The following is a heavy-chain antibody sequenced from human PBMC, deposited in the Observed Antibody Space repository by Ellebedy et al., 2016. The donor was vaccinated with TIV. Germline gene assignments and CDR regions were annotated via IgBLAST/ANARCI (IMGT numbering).Heavy chain of an antibody. CDR1: GFTFSTYS. J-gene: IGHJ5*02. CDR2: ISGSRSYI. CDR3: AREGSPLAAAGLS. D-gene: IGHD6-13*01. V-gene: IGHV3-21*01. Sequence: PGGSLRLSCAASGFTFSTYSMNWVRQAPGKGLEWVSSISGSRSYIYYADSVKGRFTISRDNSKNTLFLQLNSLRADDTAVYYCAREGSPLAAAGLSWGQGTLVTVSS.